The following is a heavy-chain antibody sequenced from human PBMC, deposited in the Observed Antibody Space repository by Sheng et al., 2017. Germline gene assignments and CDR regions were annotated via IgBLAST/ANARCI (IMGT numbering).Heavy chain of an antibody. V-gene: IGHV1-18*01. CDR2: ISTDSGNT. CDR1: GYTFSDYG. J-gene: IGHJ4*02. D-gene: IGHD6-19*01. Sequence: QIQLVQSGPEVKGPGASVKVSCKASGYTFSDYGISWVRQAPGQGLEWVGWISTDSGNTNYAQRMQGRVTLTTDRSTATAYMELRRLRSDDTAVYYCARDVQFHFDFWGQGTLVTVSS. CDR3: ARDVQFHFDF.